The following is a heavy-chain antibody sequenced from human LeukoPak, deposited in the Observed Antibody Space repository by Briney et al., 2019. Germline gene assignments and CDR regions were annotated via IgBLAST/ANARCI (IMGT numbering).Heavy chain of an antibody. Sequence: GSLSLSCAASGFIFSSYCMSWVRQAPGKGLEWVANIKQDGSEKYYVDSVKGRFTISRDNAKNSLYLEMNSLRAEDTAMYYCAKGTKPVMTIPDYWGQGILVTVSS. J-gene: IGHJ4*02. CDR3: AKGTKPVMTIPDY. CDR2: IKQDGSEK. CDR1: GFIFSSYC. D-gene: IGHD1/OR15-1a*01. V-gene: IGHV3-7*03.